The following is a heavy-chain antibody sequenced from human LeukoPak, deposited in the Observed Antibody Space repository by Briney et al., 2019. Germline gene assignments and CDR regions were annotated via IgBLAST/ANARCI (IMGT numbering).Heavy chain of an antibody. V-gene: IGHV1-69*01. J-gene: IGHJ5*02. CDR2: IIPIFGTA. CDR3: ATSGGPIAAGENWFDP. Sequence: SVKVSCKASGGTFSSYAISWVRQAPGQGLEWMRGIIPIFGTANYAQKFQGRVTITADESTSTAYMELSSLRSEDTAVYYCATSGGPIAAGENWFDPWGQGTLVTVSS. CDR1: GGTFSSYA. D-gene: IGHD6-13*01.